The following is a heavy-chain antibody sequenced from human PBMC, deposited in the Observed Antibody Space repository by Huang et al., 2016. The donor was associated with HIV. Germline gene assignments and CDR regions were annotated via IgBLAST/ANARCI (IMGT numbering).Heavy chain of an antibody. CDR1: GGSISSSSYY. D-gene: IGHD3-10*01. CDR2: IYYGGST. J-gene: IGHJ4*02. Sequence: QLQLQESGPGLVKPSETLSLTCTVPGGSISSSSYYWGWIRQPPGKGLEWIGTIYYGGSTYYNPSLKGRVTISVDTSKNQFSRKLSSVTAADTAVYYCARHERWAMVRGVPQWGFDYWGQGTLVTVSS. CDR3: ARHERWAMVRGVPQWGFDY. V-gene: IGHV4-39*01.